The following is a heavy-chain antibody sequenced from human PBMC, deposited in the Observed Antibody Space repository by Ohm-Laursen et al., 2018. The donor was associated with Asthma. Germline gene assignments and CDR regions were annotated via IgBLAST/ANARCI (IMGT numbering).Heavy chain of an antibody. CDR1: GGSISSYY. CDR2: IYYSGST. V-gene: IGHV4-59*01. D-gene: IGHD4-17*01. J-gene: IGHJ6*02. CDR3: AREEGHGDYGYYYGMDV. Sequence: SETLSLTCTVSGGSISSYYWSWIRQPPGKGLEWIGYIYYSGSTNYNPSLKSRVTISVDTSKNQFSLKLSSVTAADTAVYYCAREEGHGDYGYYYGMDVWGQGTTVTVSS.